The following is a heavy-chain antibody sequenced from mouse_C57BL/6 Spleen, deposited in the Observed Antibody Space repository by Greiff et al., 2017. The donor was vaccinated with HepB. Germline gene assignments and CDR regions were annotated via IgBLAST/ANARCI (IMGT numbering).Heavy chain of an antibody. CDR2: ISYDGSN. CDR1: GYSITSGYY. Sequence: EVKLQESGPGLVKPSQSLSLTCSVTGYSITSGYYWNWIRQFPGNKLEWMGYISYDGSNNYNPSLKNRISITRDTSKNQFFLKLNSVTTEDTATYYCARAETAQAAWFAYWGQGTLVTVSA. D-gene: IGHD3-2*02. V-gene: IGHV3-6*01. CDR3: ARAETAQAAWFAY. J-gene: IGHJ3*01.